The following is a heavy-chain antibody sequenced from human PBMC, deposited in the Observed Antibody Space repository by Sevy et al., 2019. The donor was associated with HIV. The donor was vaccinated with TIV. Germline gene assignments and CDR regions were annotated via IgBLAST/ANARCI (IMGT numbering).Heavy chain of an antibody. V-gene: IGHV4-59*01. J-gene: IGHJ4*02. Sequence: SETLSLTCTVSGGSISGYYWSWIRQPPGKGLEWIGYISYSGSTNYNPSLKGRVTISVDTSKNEFSLKLSSVTAADTAVYYCSRTQVITGTFDYWGEGTLVSVSS. CDR3: SRTQVITGTFDY. CDR2: ISYSGST. D-gene: IGHD1-20*01. CDR1: GGSISGYY.